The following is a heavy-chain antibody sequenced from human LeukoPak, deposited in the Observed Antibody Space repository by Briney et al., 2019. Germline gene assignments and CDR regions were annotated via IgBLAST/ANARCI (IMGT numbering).Heavy chain of an antibody. V-gene: IGHV1-2*02. CDR3: ARADFIDAGPYLIGP. CDR1: GYSFTDYY. Sequence: ASVRVSCKTSGYSFTDYYIHWVRQAPGQGLEWMGWINTKSGRTSSARKFQGRVTMTRDPSITTVYLDMAWLTSDDTAIYFCARADFIDAGPYLIGPWGQGTLVTVSS. CDR2: INTKSGRT. D-gene: IGHD3-3*01. J-gene: IGHJ5*02.